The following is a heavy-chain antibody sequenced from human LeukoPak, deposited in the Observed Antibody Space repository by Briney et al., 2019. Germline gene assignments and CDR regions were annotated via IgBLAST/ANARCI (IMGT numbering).Heavy chain of an antibody. D-gene: IGHD3-22*01. CDR1: GFTFSDYY. Sequence: GGSLRLSCAASGFTFSDYYMSWIRQAPGKGLEWVSYISSSGSTIYYADSVKGRFTISRDNAKNSLYLQMNSLRAEDTAVYYCARSFHALYYDSSGEKAFDIWGQGTMVTVSS. CDR3: ARSFHALYYDSSGEKAFDI. CDR2: ISSSGSTI. J-gene: IGHJ3*02. V-gene: IGHV3-11*01.